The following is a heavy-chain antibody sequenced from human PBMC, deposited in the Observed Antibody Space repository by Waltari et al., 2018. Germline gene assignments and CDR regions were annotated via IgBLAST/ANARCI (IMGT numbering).Heavy chain of an antibody. V-gene: IGHV3-53*01. CDR1: GFTVSSNY. Sequence: EVELVESGGGLIQPGGSLRPSCAASGFTVSSNYMTWVRQAPGKGLEWVSVIYSGGTTYYADSVKGRFTISRDNSKNTVYLQLNSLTVEDTAVYYCAREHYGGGFWGQGTLVTVSS. D-gene: IGHD4-17*01. J-gene: IGHJ4*02. CDR2: IYSGGTT. CDR3: AREHYGGGF.